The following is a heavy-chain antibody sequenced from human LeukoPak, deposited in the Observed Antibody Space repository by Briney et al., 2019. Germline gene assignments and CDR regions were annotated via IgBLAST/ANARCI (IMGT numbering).Heavy chain of an antibody. Sequence: SETLPLTCSVSGGSINSHNWWSWVRQPPGKGLEWIGEIYHSGSTNYNPSLKSRVTISVDKSKNQFSLKLSSVTAADTAVYYCARVHSGYSYGSFFDYWGQGTLVTVSS. CDR1: GGSINSHNW. D-gene: IGHD5-18*01. CDR3: ARVHSGYSYGSFFDY. J-gene: IGHJ4*02. V-gene: IGHV4-4*02. CDR2: IYHSGST.